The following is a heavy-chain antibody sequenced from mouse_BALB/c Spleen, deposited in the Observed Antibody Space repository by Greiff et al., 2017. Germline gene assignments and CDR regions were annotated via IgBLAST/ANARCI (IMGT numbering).Heavy chain of an antibody. J-gene: IGHJ4*01. CDR3: ARSKYGNYEGVDY. CDR2: ISTYSGNT. V-gene: IGHV1-67*01. Sequence: VMLVESGPELVRPGVSVKISCKGSGYTFTDYAMHWVKQSHAKSLEWIGVISTYSGNTNYNQKFKGKATMTVDKSSSTAYMELARLTSEDSAIYYCARSKYGNYEGVDYWGQGTSVTVSS. CDR1: GYTFTDYA. D-gene: IGHD2-10*02.